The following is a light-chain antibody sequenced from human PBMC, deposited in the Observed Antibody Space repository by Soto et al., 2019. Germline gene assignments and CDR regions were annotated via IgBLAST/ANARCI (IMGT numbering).Light chain of an antibody. J-gene: IGKJ3*01. Sequence: DIQMTQSPSSLSASVGDRVTITCRTSQSVSTYLNWYQQKPGKAPKLLIYAASSLQSGVPSRFSGSGSGTDFTLTISSLQPEVFATYYCQQSYSTPITFGPGTKVDIK. CDR2: AAS. CDR1: QSVSTY. CDR3: QQSYSTPIT. V-gene: IGKV1-39*01.